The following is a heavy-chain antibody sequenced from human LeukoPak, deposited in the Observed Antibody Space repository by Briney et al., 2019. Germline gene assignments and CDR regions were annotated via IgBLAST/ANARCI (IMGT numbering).Heavy chain of an antibody. CDR3: AKGSSRMGFDP. CDR2: ISWNSGSI. D-gene: IGHD6-19*01. Sequence: PGRSLRLSCAASGFTFDDYAMHWVRQAPGKGLEWVSGISWNSGSIGYADSVKGRFTISRDNAKNSLYLQMNSLRAEDTALYYCAKGSSRMGFDPWGQGTLVTVSS. CDR1: GFTFDDYA. V-gene: IGHV3-9*01. J-gene: IGHJ5*02.